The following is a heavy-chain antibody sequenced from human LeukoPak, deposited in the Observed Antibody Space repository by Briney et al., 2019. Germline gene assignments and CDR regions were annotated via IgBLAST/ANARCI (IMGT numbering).Heavy chain of an antibody. CDR2: INHSGST. J-gene: IGHJ3*02. D-gene: IGHD3-3*01. CDR3: ARGNTIFGVVRRGAFDI. CDR1: GFTFSSYP. Sequence: GSLRLSCAASGFTFSSYPMTWVRQPPGKGLEWIGEINHSGSTNYNPSLKSRVTISVDTSKNQFSLKLSSVTAADTAVYYCARGNTIFGVVRRGAFDIWGQGTMVTVSS. V-gene: IGHV4-34*01.